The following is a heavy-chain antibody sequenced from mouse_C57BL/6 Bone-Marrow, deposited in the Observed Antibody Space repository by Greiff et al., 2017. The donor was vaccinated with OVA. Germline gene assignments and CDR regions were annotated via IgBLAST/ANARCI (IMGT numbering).Heavy chain of an antibody. CDR3: ASRVFYYYGSSLYWYFDV. Sequence: VQLQQSGAELMKPGASVKLSCKATGYTFTGYWIEWVKQRPGHGLEWIGEILPGSGSTNYNEKFKGKATFTADTSSNTAYMQLSSLTTEDSAIYDCASRVFYYYGSSLYWYFDVWGTGTTVTVSS. J-gene: IGHJ1*03. CDR1: GYTFTGYW. D-gene: IGHD1-1*01. CDR2: ILPGSGST. V-gene: IGHV1-9*01.